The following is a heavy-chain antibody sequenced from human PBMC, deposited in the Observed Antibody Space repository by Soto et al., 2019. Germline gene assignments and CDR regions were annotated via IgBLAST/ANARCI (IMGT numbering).Heavy chain of an antibody. J-gene: IGHJ5*02. V-gene: IGHV4-39*01. CDR3: ARSPSRIVVVVAATDWFDP. D-gene: IGHD2-15*01. Sequence: QLQLQESGPGLVKPSETLSLTCTVSGGSISSSSYYWGWIRQPPGKGLEWIGSIYYSGSTYYNPSLKSRVTISVDTSKNQFSLKLSSVTAADTAVYYCARSPSRIVVVVAATDWFDPWGQGTLVTVSS. CDR1: GGSISSSSYY. CDR2: IYYSGST.